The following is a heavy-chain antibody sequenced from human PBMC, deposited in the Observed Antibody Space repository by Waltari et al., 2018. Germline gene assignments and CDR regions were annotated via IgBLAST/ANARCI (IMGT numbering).Heavy chain of an antibody. J-gene: IGHJ6*02. CDR3: ARDVGTGTRYYYGMDV. V-gene: IGHV1-2*06. CDR2: INPNSGGT. Sequence: QVQLVQSGAEVKKPGASVKVSCKASGDTSPGYYMHWGRQAPGQGLEWMGRINPNSGGTNYAQKFQGRVTMTRDTSISTAYMELSRLRSDDTAVYYCARDVGTGTRYYYGMDVWGQGTTVTVSS. D-gene: IGHD1-1*01. CDR1: GDTSPGYY.